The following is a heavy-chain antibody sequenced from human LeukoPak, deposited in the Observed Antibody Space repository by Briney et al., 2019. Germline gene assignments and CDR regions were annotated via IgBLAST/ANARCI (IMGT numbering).Heavy chain of an antibody. CDR2: IYYSGST. J-gene: IGHJ5*02. D-gene: IGHD6-13*01. V-gene: IGHV4-39*07. CDR1: GGSISSSSYY. CDR3: ARERSLAAAGINWFDP. Sequence: SETLSLTCTVSGGSISSSSYYWGWIRQPPGKGLEWIGSIYYSGSTYYNPSLKSRVTISVDTSKNQFSLKLSSVTAADTAVYYCARERSLAAAGINWFDPWGQGTLVTLSS.